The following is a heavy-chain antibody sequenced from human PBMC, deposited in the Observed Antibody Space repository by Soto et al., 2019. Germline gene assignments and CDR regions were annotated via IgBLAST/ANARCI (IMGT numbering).Heavy chain of an antibody. D-gene: IGHD3-10*01. J-gene: IGHJ3*02. Sequence: GGSLRLSCAASGFTFSSYAMSWVRQAPGKGLEWVSAISGSGGSTCYADSVKGRFTISRDNSKNTLYLQMNSLRAEDTAVYYCAKDRALLWFGELLNANDAFDIWGQGTMVTVSS. CDR2: ISGSGGST. CDR1: GFTFSSYA. V-gene: IGHV3-23*01. CDR3: AKDRALLWFGELLNANDAFDI.